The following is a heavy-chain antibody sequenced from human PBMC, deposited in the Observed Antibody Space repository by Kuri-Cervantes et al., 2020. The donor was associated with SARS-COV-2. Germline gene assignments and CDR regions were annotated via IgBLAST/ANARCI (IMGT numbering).Heavy chain of an antibody. V-gene: IGHV3-7*05. CDR3: ARDMQILTGQYYLNFDY. CDR2: IKHDGGDE. D-gene: IGHD3-9*01. CDR1: GFTFSSYW. Sequence: GGSLRLSCAVSGFTFSSYWMSWVRQAPGKGLEWVADIKHDGGDECYVDSVKGRFTISRDNAKNSLYLQMHSLRAEDTAVYYCARDMQILTGQYYLNFDYWGQGTLVTVSS. J-gene: IGHJ4*02.